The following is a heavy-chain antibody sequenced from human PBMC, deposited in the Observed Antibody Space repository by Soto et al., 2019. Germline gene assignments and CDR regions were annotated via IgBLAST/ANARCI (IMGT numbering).Heavy chain of an antibody. V-gene: IGHV3-21*04. D-gene: IGHD2-21*01. CDR3: ARRNSFMDV. CDR1: GFTFSSYA. Sequence: GGSLRLSCAASGFTFSSYAMSWVRQAPGKGLEWVSAISSSGSTIYYADSVKGRFTISRDNAKNSLYLQMNSLSADDTAVYYCARRNSFMDVWGKGTTVTVSS. J-gene: IGHJ6*03. CDR2: ISSSGSTI.